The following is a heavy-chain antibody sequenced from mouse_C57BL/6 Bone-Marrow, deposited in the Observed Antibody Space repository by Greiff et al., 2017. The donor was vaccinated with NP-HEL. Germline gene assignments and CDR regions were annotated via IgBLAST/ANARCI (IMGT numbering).Heavy chain of an antibody. V-gene: IGHV1-7*01. J-gene: IGHJ3*01. Sequence: LSFPSSFYPFPLYFLPLFIHMPFPVLALICFIYPSSGYTKYNQKFKYKATLTADKSSSTAYMQLSSLTYEDSAVYYCARNGPRGFAYWGQGTLVTVSA. CDR2: IYPSSGYT. D-gene: IGHD1-2*01. CDR3: ARNGPRGFAY. CDR1: FYPFPLYF.